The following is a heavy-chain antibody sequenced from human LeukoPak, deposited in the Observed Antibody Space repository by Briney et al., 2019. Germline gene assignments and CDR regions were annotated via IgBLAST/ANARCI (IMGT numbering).Heavy chain of an antibody. V-gene: IGHV1-46*01. D-gene: IGHD2-15*01. CDR2: INPSGGST. J-gene: IGHJ4*02. CDR1: GYTFTSYY. Sequence: APVKVSCKASGYTFTSYYMHWVRQAPGQGLEWMGIINPSGGSTSYAQKFQGRVTMTRDTSISTAYMELSRLRSDDTAVYYCAKTLRYCSGGSCYYGYYFDYWGQGTLVTVSS. CDR3: AKTLRYCSGGSCYYGYYFDY.